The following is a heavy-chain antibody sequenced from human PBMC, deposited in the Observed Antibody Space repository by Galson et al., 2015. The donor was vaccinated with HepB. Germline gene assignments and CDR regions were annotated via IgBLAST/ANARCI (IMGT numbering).Heavy chain of an antibody. CDR1: GFTFSSYW. V-gene: IGHV3-74*01. J-gene: IGHJ3*01. CDR2: INDDGSST. D-gene: IGHD1-26*01. CDR3: ARREQLIHLGAFDV. Sequence: SLRLSCAAPGFTFSSYWMHWVRQVPGKGLVWVSRINDDGSSTKYADSVRGRFTISRDNAKNTLYLQMNSLRAEDTAVYYCARREQLIHLGAFDVWGQGTMVTVSS.